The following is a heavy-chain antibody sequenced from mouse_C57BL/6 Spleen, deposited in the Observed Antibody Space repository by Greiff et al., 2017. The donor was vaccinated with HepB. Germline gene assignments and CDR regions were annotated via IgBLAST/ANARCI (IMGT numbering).Heavy chain of an antibody. CDR3: ASPIYYYGSSYEGFAY. D-gene: IGHD1-1*01. CDR2: INPSSGYT. V-gene: IGHV1-7*01. J-gene: IGHJ3*01. Sequence: QVQLKESGAELAKPGASVKLSCKASGYTFTSYWMHWVKQRPGQGLEWIGYINPSSGYTKYNQKFKDKATLTADKSSSTAYMQLSSLTYEDSAVYYCASPIYYYGSSYEGFAYWGQGTLVTVSA. CDR1: GYTFTSYW.